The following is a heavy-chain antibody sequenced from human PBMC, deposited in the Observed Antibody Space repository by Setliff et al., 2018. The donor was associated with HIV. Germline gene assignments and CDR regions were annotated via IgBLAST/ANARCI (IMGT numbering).Heavy chain of an antibody. D-gene: IGHD3-22*01. Sequence: GSLRLSCAASELTFSNYAMTWVRQAPGKGLEWVSLISWDGGGTRYADSVKGRFTISRDNAKNMLYLQMNSLSADDTAVYYCVRGSGYYYFDNWGQGALVTVSS. CDR3: VRGSGYYYFDN. V-gene: IGHV3-23*01. CDR1: ELTFSNYA. J-gene: IGHJ4*02. CDR2: ISWDGGGT.